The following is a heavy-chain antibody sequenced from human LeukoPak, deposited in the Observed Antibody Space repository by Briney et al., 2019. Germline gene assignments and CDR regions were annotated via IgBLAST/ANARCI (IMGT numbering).Heavy chain of an antibody. V-gene: IGHV1-2*02. CDR1: GYTFTGYY. Sequence: ASVKVSCKASGYTFTGYYMHWVRQAPGQGLEWMGWINPNSGGTNYAQQFQGRVTMTRDTSISTAYMELSRLRSDDTAVYYCARDGCSSTSCPPWNYYYYMDVWAKGTTVTVSS. J-gene: IGHJ6*03. D-gene: IGHD2-2*01. CDR2: INPNSGGT. CDR3: ARDGCSSTSCPPWNYYYYMDV.